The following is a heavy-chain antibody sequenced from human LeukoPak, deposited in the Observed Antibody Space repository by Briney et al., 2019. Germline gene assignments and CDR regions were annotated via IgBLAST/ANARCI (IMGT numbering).Heavy chain of an antibody. V-gene: IGHV1-2*06. CDR2: INPIHGGT. Sequence: ASVKVSCKASGYTFTGYYMHWVRRAPGQGLEWMGRINPIHGGTNYAQRFQGRVTMTRDTSISTAYMELSRLTSDDTAVYYCARAASGYDYEDYWGQGTLVTVSS. CDR3: ARAASGYDYEDY. CDR1: GYTFTGYY. D-gene: IGHD5-12*01. J-gene: IGHJ4*02.